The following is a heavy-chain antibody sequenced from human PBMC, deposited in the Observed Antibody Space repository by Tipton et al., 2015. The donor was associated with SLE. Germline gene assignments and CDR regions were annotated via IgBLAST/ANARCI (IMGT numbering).Heavy chain of an antibody. CDR2: FYYSGST. J-gene: IGHJ2*01. CDR1: GGSISNYY. D-gene: IGHD3-3*01. CDR3: ARVWSGYSSSYFDL. Sequence: TLSLTCSVSGGSISNYYWSWIRQSPGKGLEWIGYFYYSGSTKYNPSLKSRVTMSVDTSKNHFSVKLSSVTAADTAIYCCARVWSGYSSSYFDLWGRGTLVTVSS. V-gene: IGHV4-59*01.